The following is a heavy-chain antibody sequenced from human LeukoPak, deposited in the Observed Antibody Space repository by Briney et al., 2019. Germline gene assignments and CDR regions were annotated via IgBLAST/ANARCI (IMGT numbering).Heavy chain of an antibody. CDR1: GYTFTSYG. CDR3: ARAALTAAGTRYFLH. V-gene: IGHV1-18*01. D-gene: IGHD6-13*01. Sequence: GASVKVSRKASGYTFTSYGISWVRQAPGQGLEWMGWISVYNGNTNYAQKLQGRVTMTTDTSTSTAYMELRSLRSDDTAVYYCARAALTAAGTRYFLHWGQGTLVTVSS. CDR2: ISVYNGNT. J-gene: IGHJ1*01.